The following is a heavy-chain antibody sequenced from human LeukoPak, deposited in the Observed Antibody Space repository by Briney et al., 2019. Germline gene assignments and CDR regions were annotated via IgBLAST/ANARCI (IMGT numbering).Heavy chain of an antibody. D-gene: IGHD3-10*01. V-gene: IGHV3-48*03. Sequence: PGGSLRLSCAASGFTFGNYGMNWVRQAPGKGLEWVSYISSSGSTIYYADSVKGRFTISRDNAKNSLYLQMNSLRAEDTAVYYCARGRYYGSGSRNFDYWGQGTLVTVSS. CDR1: GFTFGNYG. J-gene: IGHJ4*02. CDR3: ARGRYYGSGSRNFDY. CDR2: ISSSGSTI.